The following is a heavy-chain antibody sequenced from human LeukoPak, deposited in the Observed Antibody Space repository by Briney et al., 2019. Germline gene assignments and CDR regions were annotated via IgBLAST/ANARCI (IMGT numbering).Heavy chain of an antibody. J-gene: IGHJ4*02. CDR3: ARDRRVAVAGSKYFDY. D-gene: IGHD6-19*01. CDR1: GYTFTSYC. Sequence: ASVKVSCKASGYTFTSYCMHWVRQAPGQGLEWMGIINPSGGSTSYAQKFQGRVTMTRDMSTSTVYMELSSLRSEDTAVYYCARDRRVAVAGSKYFDYWGQGTLVTVSS. V-gene: IGHV1-46*01. CDR2: INPSGGST.